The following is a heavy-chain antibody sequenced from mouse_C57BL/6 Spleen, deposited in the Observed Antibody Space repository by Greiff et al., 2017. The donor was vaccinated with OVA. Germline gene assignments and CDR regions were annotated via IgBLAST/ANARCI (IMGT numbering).Heavy chain of an antibody. Sequence: VQLQQSGAELVKPGASVKFSCTASGFNIKDYYMHWVKQRTEQGLEWIGRIDPEDGETKYAPKFPGKATITADTSSNTAYLQLSSLTSEDTAVYYCAITTAYAMDYWGQGTSVTVSS. CDR1: GFNIKDYY. J-gene: IGHJ4*01. D-gene: IGHD1-2*01. V-gene: IGHV14-2*01. CDR3: AITTAYAMDY. CDR2: IDPEDGET.